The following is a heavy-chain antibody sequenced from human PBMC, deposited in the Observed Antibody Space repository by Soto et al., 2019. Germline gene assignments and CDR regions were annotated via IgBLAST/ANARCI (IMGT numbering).Heavy chain of an antibody. V-gene: IGHV3-21*01. Sequence: EVQLVESGGGLVKPGGSLRLSCAASGFTFSSYSMTWVRQAPEQGLEWVSSISSSSSYIYYADSVKGRFTIYRDNAKNSLYLQMNSLRAEDTAVDYCARYILYISGWYRDYWVQGTVVTVSS. CDR2: ISSSSSYI. D-gene: IGHD6-19*01. CDR3: ARYILYISGWYRDY. J-gene: IGHJ4*02. CDR1: GFTFSSYS.